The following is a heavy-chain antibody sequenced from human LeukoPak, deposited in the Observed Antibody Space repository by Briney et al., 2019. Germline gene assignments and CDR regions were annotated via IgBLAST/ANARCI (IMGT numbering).Heavy chain of an antibody. D-gene: IGHD6-19*01. CDR1: VGSISSGDYY. V-gene: IGHV4-30-4*08. J-gene: IGHJ4*02. CDR3: ARDRAVAGTWDY. Sequence: SETLSLTCTVSVGSISSGDYYWSWIRQPPGKGLEWIGYIYYSGSTYYNPSLKSRVTISVDTSKNQFSLKLSSVTAADTAVYYCARDRAVAGTWDYWGQGTLVTVSS. CDR2: IYYSGST.